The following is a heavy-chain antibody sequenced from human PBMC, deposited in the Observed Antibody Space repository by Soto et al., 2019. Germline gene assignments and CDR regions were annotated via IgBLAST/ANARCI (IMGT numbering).Heavy chain of an antibody. CDR2: TSSSNTYI. J-gene: IGHJ6*02. CDR3: ARGTNLVFWSGYTTGGMDV. V-gene: IGHV3-21*01. D-gene: IGHD3-3*01. Sequence: GGSRRLPCAASGITLSSYSMTWFRKAPGKGLEWVTSTSSSNTYIYYADSVKGRFTIARANAKNSLYLQRNSLTAEDTAVYYCARGTNLVFWSGYTTGGMDVWGQGTTVTVSS. CDR1: GITLSSYS.